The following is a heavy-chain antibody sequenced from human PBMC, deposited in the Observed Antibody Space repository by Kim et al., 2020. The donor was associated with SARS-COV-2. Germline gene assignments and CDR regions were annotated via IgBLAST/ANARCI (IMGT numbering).Heavy chain of an antibody. CDR2: NK. V-gene: IGHV3-30-3*01. Sequence: NKYYADSVKGRFTISRDNSKNTLYLQMNSLRAEDTAVYYCARDRYNWFDPWGQGTLVTVSS. CDR3: ARDRYNWFDP. J-gene: IGHJ5*02.